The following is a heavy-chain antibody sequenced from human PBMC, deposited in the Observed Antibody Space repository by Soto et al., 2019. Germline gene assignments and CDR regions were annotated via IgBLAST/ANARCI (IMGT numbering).Heavy chain of an antibody. D-gene: IGHD6-13*01. CDR3: VRCTSTRYSSRWKSGDAFDI. CDR1: GGSFSGYY. J-gene: IGHJ3*02. CDR2: INHSGST. Sequence: TWETLSLTCAVYGGSFSGYYWSWIRQPPGKGLEWIGEINHSGSTNYNPSLKSRVTISVDTSKNQFSLKLSSVTAADTAVYYCVRCTSTRYSSRWKSGDAFDIWGQGTMVTVSS. V-gene: IGHV4-34*01.